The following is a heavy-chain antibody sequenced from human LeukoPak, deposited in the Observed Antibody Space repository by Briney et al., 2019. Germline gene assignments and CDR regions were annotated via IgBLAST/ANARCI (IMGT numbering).Heavy chain of an antibody. CDR1: GFTFSSYA. Sequence: GGSLRLSCAASGFTFSSYAMHWVRQAPGEGLEWVAVISYDGSNKYYADSVKGRFTISRDNSKNTLYLQMNSLRAEDTAVYYCARDRVGATDYFDYWGQGTLVTVSS. D-gene: IGHD1-26*01. V-gene: IGHV3-30-3*01. J-gene: IGHJ4*02. CDR2: ISYDGSNK. CDR3: ARDRVGATDYFDY.